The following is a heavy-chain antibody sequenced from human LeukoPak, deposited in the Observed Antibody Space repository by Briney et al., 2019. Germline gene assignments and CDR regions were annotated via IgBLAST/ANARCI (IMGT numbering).Heavy chain of an antibody. CDR1: GFTFSSYS. V-gene: IGHV3-21*01. D-gene: IGHD3-10*01. J-gene: IGHJ4*02. CDR3: AVWLAHGELYY. CDR2: ISSSSSYI. Sequence: GGSLRLSCAASGFTFSSYSMNWVRQAPGKGLEWVSSISSSSSYIYYADSVKGRFTISRDNAKNSLYLQMNSLRAEDTAVYYCAVWLAHGELYYWGQGILVTVSS.